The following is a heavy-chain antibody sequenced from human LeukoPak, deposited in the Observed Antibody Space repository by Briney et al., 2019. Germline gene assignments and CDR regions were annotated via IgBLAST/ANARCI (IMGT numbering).Heavy chain of an antibody. J-gene: IGHJ4*02. CDR1: GGSFSGYY. V-gene: IGHV4-34*01. CDR2: INHSGST. D-gene: IGHD2-8*01. Sequence: SETLSLTCAVYGGSFSGYYWSWIRQPPGKRLEWIGEINHSGSTNYNPSLKSRVTISVDTSKNQFSLKLSSVTAADTAVYYCARLGGRYCTNGVCHFDYWGQGTLVTVSS. CDR3: ARLGGRYCTNGVCHFDY.